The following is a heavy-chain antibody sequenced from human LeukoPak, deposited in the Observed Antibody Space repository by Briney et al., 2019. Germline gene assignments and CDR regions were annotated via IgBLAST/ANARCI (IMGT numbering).Heavy chain of an antibody. CDR3: ARDGERYYYGTGSPFQH. D-gene: IGHD3-10*01. Sequence: PGGSLRLSCAASGFTFSSYGMHWVRQAPGKGLEWGAVICFVGSNKYYADSGKGRFTISRDNSTNTLYLKMHSLRAEDTAVYYCARDGERYYYGTGSPFQHWGQGTLVTVSS. CDR2: ICFVGSNK. V-gene: IGHV3-33*01. J-gene: IGHJ1*01. CDR1: GFTFSSYG.